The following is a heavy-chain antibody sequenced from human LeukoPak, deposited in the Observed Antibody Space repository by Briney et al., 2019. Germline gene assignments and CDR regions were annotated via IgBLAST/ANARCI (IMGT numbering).Heavy chain of an antibody. D-gene: IGHD6-25*01. V-gene: IGHV3-33*01. CDR2: IWGDENHK. J-gene: IGHJ4*02. Sequence: GGSLRLSCAASGFTLSSSGMHWVRQAPGKGLEWVAVIWGDENHKYYGDSVRGRFTISRDNAKDTLYLQMDSLRVEDTAVYYCARDVGSAPFDYWGQGTLVTVSS. CDR1: GFTLSSSG. CDR3: ARDVGSAPFDY.